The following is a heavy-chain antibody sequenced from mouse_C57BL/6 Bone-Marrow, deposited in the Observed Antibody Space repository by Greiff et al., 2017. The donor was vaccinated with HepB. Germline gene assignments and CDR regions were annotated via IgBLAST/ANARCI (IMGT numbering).Heavy chain of an antibody. Sequence: VQLQQSGAELVRPGASVKLSCTASGFNIKDDYMHWVKQRPEQGLEWIGWIDPENGDTEYASKFQGKATITADTSSDTAYLQLSSLTSEDTAVYYCTTQGGVTTSYFDYWGQGTTLTVSS. J-gene: IGHJ2*01. D-gene: IGHD2-2*01. CDR2: IDPENGDT. CDR3: TTQGGVTTSYFDY. V-gene: IGHV14-4*01. CDR1: GFNIKDDY.